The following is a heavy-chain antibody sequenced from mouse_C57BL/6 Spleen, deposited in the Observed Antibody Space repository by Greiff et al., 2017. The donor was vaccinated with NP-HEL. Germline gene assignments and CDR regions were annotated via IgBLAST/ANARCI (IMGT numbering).Heavy chain of an antibody. CDR3: ARRDTTEFAY. CDR1: GYAFSSYW. CDR2: IYPGDGDT. D-gene: IGHD1-1*01. V-gene: IGHV1-80*01. Sequence: VMLVESGAELVKPGASVKISCKASGYAFSSYWMNWVKQRPGKGLEWIGQIYPGDGDTNYNGKFKGKATLTADKSSSTAYMQLSSLTSEDAAVYFCARRDTTEFAYWGQGTLVTVSA. J-gene: IGHJ3*01.